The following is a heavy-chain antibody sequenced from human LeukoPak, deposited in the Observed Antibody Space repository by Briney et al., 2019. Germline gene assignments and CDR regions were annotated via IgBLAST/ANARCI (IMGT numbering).Heavy chain of an antibody. J-gene: IGHJ3*02. CDR2: IILIFATT. Sequence: ASVKVSCKASGYTFTSYGTSWVRQAPGQGLEWMGGIILIFATTNYAQKFQGRVTITTDESSNTAHMELSSLRSEDTAMYYCARAQDIVVVPAAVGVDAFDIWGQGTMVIVSS. CDR1: GYTFTSYG. CDR3: ARAQDIVVVPAAVGVDAFDI. V-gene: IGHV1-69*05. D-gene: IGHD2-2*01.